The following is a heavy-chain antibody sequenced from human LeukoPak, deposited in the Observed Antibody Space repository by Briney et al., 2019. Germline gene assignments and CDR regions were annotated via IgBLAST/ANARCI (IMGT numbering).Heavy chain of an antibody. CDR1: GFTFSSYS. CDR2: ISSSSSTI. V-gene: IGHV3-48*04. CDR3: ARGYCSSTSCPRDY. Sequence: GGSLRLSCAASGFTFSSYSMKWVRQAPGKGREWVSYISSSSSTIYYADSVKGRFTISRDNAKNSLYLHMNSLRAEDTAVYYCARGYCSSTSCPRDYWGQGTLVTVSS. D-gene: IGHD2-2*01. J-gene: IGHJ4*02.